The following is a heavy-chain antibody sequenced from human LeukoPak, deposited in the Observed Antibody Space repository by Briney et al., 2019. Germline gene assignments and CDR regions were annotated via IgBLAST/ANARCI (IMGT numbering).Heavy chain of an antibody. CDR2: ISAYNGNT. V-gene: IGHV1-18*01. D-gene: IGHD6-13*01. Sequence: ASVKVSCKASGGTFSSYAISWVRQAPGQGLEWMGWISAYNGNTNYAQKLQGRVTMTTDTSTSTAYMELRSLRSDDTAVYYCASGIAAADPDAFDIWGQGTMVTVSS. J-gene: IGHJ3*02. CDR1: GGTFSSYA. CDR3: ASGIAAADPDAFDI.